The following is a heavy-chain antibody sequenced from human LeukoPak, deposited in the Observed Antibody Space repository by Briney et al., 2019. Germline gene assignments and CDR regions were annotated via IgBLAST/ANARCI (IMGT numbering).Heavy chain of an antibody. V-gene: IGHV1-18*01. J-gene: IGHJ4*02. CDR1: GYTFTSYG. D-gene: IGHD3-22*01. CDR3: AKYYYDSSTYYNFDY. CDR2: TTAYNGNT. Sequence: ASVKVSCKTSGYTFTSYGISWVRQAPGQGLEWMAWTTAYNGNTNYAQKFQGRVTMTTDTSTSTAYMELRNLTSDDTAVYYCAKYYYDSSTYYNFDYWGQGTLVTVSS.